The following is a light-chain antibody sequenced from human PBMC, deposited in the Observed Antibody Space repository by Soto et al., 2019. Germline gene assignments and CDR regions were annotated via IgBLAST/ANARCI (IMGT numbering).Light chain of an antibody. Sequence: QSVLTQPPSVSGAPGQRVTISCTGTSSNIGAGYDVHWYQQLPGTAPKLLIYGNSHRPSGVPDRFSGSKSGTSASLAITGLQAEDEADYYCQSYDSSLRVFGGGTKVTVL. J-gene: IGLJ2*01. CDR1: SSNIGAGYD. CDR2: GNS. CDR3: QSYDSSLRV. V-gene: IGLV1-40*01.